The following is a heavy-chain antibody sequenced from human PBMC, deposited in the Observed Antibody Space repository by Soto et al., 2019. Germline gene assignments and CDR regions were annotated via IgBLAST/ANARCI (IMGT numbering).Heavy chain of an antibody. Sequence: QVQLVESGGGVVQPGRSLRLSCAASGFTFSSYGMHWVRQAPGKGLEWVAVIWYDGSNKDSADSVKGRFTISRDNSKNTLYLQMNSLRAEDMAVYYCARDHTSRAANWFDPWGQGPLVTVSS. V-gene: IGHV3-33*01. CDR3: ARDHTSRAANWFDP. J-gene: IGHJ5*02. CDR2: IWYDGSNK. D-gene: IGHD6-6*01. CDR1: GFTFSSYG.